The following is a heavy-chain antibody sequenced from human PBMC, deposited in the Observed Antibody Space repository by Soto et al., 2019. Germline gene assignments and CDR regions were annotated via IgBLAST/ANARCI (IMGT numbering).Heavy chain of an antibody. Sequence: QVQLVQSGAEVKKPGSSVKVSCTTSGGTFSTYSIVWVRQAPGEGLEWMGGIIPIFGTANYAQKFQDRVTITADKSTNTAFMELSSLKSEDTAMSYCASSSGNNYGVGTNYYFDYWGQGTLVTVSS. V-gene: IGHV1-69*06. CDR3: ASSSGNNYGVGTNYYFDY. D-gene: IGHD1-26*01. J-gene: IGHJ4*02. CDR1: GGTFSTYS. CDR2: IIPIFGTA.